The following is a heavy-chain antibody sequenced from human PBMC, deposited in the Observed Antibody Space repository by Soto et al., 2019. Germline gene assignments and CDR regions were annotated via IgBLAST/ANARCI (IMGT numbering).Heavy chain of an antibody. D-gene: IGHD3-22*01. CDR1: GYTFTSYD. V-gene: IGHV1-8*01. CDR2: MNPNSGNT. Sequence: ASVKVSCKASGYTFTSYDINWVRQATGQGLEWMGWMNPNSGNTGYAQKFQGRVTMTRNTSISTAYMELSSLRSEDTAVYYCASAPWLSDTDDAFDISGQGTMVTVSS. J-gene: IGHJ3*02. CDR3: ASAPWLSDTDDAFDI.